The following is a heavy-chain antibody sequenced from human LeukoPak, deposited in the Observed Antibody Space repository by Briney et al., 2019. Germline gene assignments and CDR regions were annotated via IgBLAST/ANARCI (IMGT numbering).Heavy chain of an antibody. D-gene: IGHD3-16*02. J-gene: IGHJ4*02. Sequence: ASVKVSCKASGYTFTGYYMHWVRQAPGQGLEGMGWINPNSGGTNYAQKFQGRVTMTRDTSISTAYMELSRLRSDDTAVYYCAREAYDYVWGSYRRLGYWGQGTLVTVS. CDR3: AREAYDYVWGSYRRLGY. CDR2: INPNSGGT. CDR1: GYTFTGYY. V-gene: IGHV1-2*02.